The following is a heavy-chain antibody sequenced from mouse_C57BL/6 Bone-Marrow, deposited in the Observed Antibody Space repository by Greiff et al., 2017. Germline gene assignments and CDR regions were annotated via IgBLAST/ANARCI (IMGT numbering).Heavy chain of an antibody. Sequence: EVQLVESGGGLVKPGGSLKLSCAASGFTFSDYGMHWVRQAPEKGLEWVAYISSGSSTIYYADTVKGRFTISSDNAKNTLFLQMTSLRSEDTAMYYCARMMVKAWFAYWGQGTLVTVSA. V-gene: IGHV5-17*01. J-gene: IGHJ3*01. CDR1: GFTFSDYG. CDR2: ISSGSSTI. CDR3: ARMMVKAWFAY. D-gene: IGHD2-3*01.